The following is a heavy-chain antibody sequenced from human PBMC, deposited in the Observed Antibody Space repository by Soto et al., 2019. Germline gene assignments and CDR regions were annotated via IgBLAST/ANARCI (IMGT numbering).Heavy chain of an antibody. J-gene: IGHJ3*02. V-gene: IGHV3-30*18. D-gene: IGHD5-12*01. Sequence: GGSLRLSCAASGFTFSSYGMHWVRQAPGKGLEWVAVISYDGSNKYYADSVKGRFTISRDNSKNTLYLQMNSLRAEDTAVYYCAKEGSGYSGYDNAFDIWGQGTMVIVSS. CDR2: ISYDGSNK. CDR3: AKEGSGYSGYDNAFDI. CDR1: GFTFSSYG.